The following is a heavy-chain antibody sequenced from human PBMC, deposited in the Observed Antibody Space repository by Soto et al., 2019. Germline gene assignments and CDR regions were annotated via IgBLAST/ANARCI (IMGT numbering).Heavy chain of an antibody. J-gene: IGHJ4*02. Sequence: GGSLRLSCAASGFTFSSYGMHWVRQAPGKGLEWVAVISYDGSNKYYADSVKGRFTISRDNSKNTLYLQMNSLRAEDTAVYYCAKLATSMVRGGPDYWGQGTLVTVSS. V-gene: IGHV3-30*18. D-gene: IGHD3-10*01. CDR3: AKLATSMVRGGPDY. CDR1: GFTFSSYG. CDR2: ISYDGSNK.